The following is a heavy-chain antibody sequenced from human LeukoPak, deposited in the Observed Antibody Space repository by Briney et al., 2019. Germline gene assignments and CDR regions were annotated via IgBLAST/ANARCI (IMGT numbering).Heavy chain of an antibody. CDR3: ARSGLLEEFDY. D-gene: IGHD3-10*01. V-gene: IGHV3-21*01. CDR1: GFTFSSYA. Sequence: KAGGSLRLSCAASGFTFSSYAMHWVRQAPGKGLEWVSSISSSSSYIYYADSVKGRFTISRDNAKNSLYLQMNSLRAEDTAVYYCARSGLLEEFDYWGQGTLVTVSS. CDR2: ISSSSSYI. J-gene: IGHJ4*02.